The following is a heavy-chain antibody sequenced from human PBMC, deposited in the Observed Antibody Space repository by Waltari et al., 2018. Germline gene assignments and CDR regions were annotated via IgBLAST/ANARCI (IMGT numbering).Heavy chain of an antibody. V-gene: IGHV3-73*02. CDR1: GFTFSGSA. CDR2: IIRQANSYAT. J-gene: IGHJ5*02. CDR3: TSSEWELLLDNWFDP. D-gene: IGHD1-26*01. Sequence: EVQLVESGGGLVQPGGSLKLSCAASGFTFSGSAMHWVRQASGKGLEWVGDIIRQANSYATAYAASVKGRFTISRDYSKNTAYLQMNSLKTEDTAVYYCTSSEWELLLDNWFDPWGQGTLVTVSS.